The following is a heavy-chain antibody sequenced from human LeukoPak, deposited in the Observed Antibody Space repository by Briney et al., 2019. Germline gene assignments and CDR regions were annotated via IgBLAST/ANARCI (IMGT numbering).Heavy chain of an antibody. D-gene: IGHD3-3*01. J-gene: IGHJ5*02. Sequence: SETLSLTCTVPGGSISSSSYYWGWIRQPPGKGLEWIGSIYYSGSTYYNPSLKSRVTISVDTSKNQFSLKLSSVTAADTAVYYCARQPIHPRSRWFDPWGQGTLVTVSS. CDR2: IYYSGST. CDR3: ARQPIHPRSRWFDP. V-gene: IGHV4-39*01. CDR1: GGSISSSSYY.